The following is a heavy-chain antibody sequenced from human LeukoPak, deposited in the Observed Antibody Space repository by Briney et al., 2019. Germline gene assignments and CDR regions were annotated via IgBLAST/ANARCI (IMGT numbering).Heavy chain of an antibody. CDR1: GYSFNTYW. J-gene: IGHJ5*02. CDR3: ARHFRVVATQSNLDL. Sequence: GESLKISCKGSGYSFNTYWIAWVRQMPGKGLEVMGIVYPGDSDTRYSPSFQGQVTISVDKSISTAYLQWSSLQASDTAIYYCARHFRVVATQSNLDLWGQGTLVTVSS. V-gene: IGHV5-51*01. CDR2: VYPGDSDT. D-gene: IGHD2-15*01.